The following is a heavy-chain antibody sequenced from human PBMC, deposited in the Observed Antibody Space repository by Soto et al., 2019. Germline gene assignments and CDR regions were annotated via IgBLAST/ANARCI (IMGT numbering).Heavy chain of an antibody. CDR3: ARARSTGIGFALEY. D-gene: IGHD3-10*01. CDR2: ISTSSSTI. V-gene: IGHV3-48*01. CDR1: GFTFSSYS. J-gene: IGHJ4*02. Sequence: PGGSLRLSCAASGFTFSSYSMNWVRQAPGKGLEWVSYISTSSSTIYYADSVKGRFAISRDNAKNSLYLQMNSLRAEDTAVYYCARARSTGIGFALEYWGQGTLVTVSS.